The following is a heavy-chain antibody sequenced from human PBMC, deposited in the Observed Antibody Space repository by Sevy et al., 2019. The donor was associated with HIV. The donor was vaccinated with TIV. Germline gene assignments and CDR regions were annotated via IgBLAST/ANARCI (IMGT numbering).Heavy chain of an antibody. CDR3: VKATEYSSSDDAFDI. J-gene: IGHJ3*02. Sequence: GGSLRLSCAASGFTVSSNYMSWVRQAPGKGLEWVAVIYSGGSTYYADSVKGRFTISSDNSKNTLYLQMNSLRAEDTAVYYCVKATEYSSSDDAFDIWGQGTMVTVSS. CDR2: IYSGGST. V-gene: IGHV3-53*01. CDR1: GFTVSSNY. D-gene: IGHD6-6*01.